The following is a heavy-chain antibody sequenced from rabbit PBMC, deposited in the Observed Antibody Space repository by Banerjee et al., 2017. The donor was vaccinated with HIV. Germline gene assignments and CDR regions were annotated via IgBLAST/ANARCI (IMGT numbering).Heavy chain of an antibody. CDR2: ISSGAKS. J-gene: IGHJ4*01. D-gene: IGHD4-2*01. CDR3: AREIAGVAESFNL. CDR1: GFSFSSYW. Sequence: QSLEESGGDLVKPGASLTLTCTASGFSFSSYWMSWVRQAPGKGLEWIGWISSGAKSYYASWAKGRFTISKTSSTTVTLQMTSLTAADTATYFCAREIAGVAESFNLWGPGTLVTVS. V-gene: IGHV1S40*01.